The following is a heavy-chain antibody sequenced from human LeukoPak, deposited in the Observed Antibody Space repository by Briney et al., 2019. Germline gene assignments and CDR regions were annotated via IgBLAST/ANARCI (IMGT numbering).Heavy chain of an antibody. CDR1: GGTFSSYA. V-gene: IGHV1-18*01. CDR2: ISAYNGNT. J-gene: IGHJ4*02. CDR3: ARCLGYCSSTSCYVGRCFDY. Sequence: GSSVKVSCKASGGTFSSYAISWVRQAPGQGLEWMGWISAYNGNTNYAQKLQGRVTMTTDTSTSTAYMELRSLRSDDTAVYYCARCLGYCSSTSCYVGRCFDYWGQGTLVTVSS. D-gene: IGHD2-2*01.